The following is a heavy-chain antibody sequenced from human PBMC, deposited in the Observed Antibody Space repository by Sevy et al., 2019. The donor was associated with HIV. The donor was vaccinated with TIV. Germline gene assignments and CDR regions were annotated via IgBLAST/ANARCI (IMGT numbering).Heavy chain of an antibody. V-gene: IGHV3-30*18. CDR1: GFTFSTYD. D-gene: IGHD3-16*01. Sequence: GGSLRLSCTASGFTFSTYDIHWVRQAPGKGLEWVAIIAHDGNYRYYSDSVRGRFSMSRDNSENTAYLQMSGLSVEDTAVYYCAKNRPPGGSYFSRHGMDVWGRGTTVTVSS. CDR3: AKNRPPGGSYFSRHGMDV. J-gene: IGHJ6*02. CDR2: IAHDGNYR.